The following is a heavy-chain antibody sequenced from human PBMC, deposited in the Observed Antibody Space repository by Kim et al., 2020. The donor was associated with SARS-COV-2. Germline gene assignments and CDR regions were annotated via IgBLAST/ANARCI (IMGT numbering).Heavy chain of an antibody. CDR3: ARDNNANFDY. CDR1: GGSISSYY. CDR2: IHYSGST. J-gene: IGHJ4*02. Sequence: SETLSLTCIVSGGSISSYYWSWIRQPPGKGLEWIGYIHYSGSTNYNPSLKSRVTISVDTSKNQFSLKLSSVTAADTAVYYCARDNNANFDYWGQGTLVTVSS. V-gene: IGHV4-59*01. D-gene: IGHD1-20*01.